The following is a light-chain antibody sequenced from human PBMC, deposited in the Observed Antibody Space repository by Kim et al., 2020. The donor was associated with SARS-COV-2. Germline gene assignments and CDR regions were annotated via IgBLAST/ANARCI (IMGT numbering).Light chain of an antibody. CDR1: QSVVSTY. Sequence: TGERATLSCRASQSVVSTYLAWYQQKPGQAPRLLIYASSSRATGIPDRFSGSGSGTDFTLTISRLEPEDFAVYYCQQYGSSPGLTFGGGTKVDIK. V-gene: IGKV3-20*01. CDR2: ASS. CDR3: QQYGSSPGLT. J-gene: IGKJ4*01.